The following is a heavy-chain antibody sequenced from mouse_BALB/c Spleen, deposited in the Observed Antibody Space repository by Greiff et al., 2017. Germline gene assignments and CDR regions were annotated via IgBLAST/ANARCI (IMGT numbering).Heavy chain of an antibody. CDR3: ARPYGYDGDYAMDY. CDR1: GFTFSSYT. V-gene: IGHV5-12-2*01. D-gene: IGHD2-2*01. J-gene: IGHJ4*01. CDR2: ISNGGGST. Sequence: EVQRVESGGGLVQPGGSLKLSCAASGFTFSSYTMSWVRQTPEKRLEWVAYISNGGGSTYYPDTVTGRFTISRDSAKNTLYLQMSSLKSGDTAMYNCARPYGYDGDYAMDYWGQGTSVTVSA.